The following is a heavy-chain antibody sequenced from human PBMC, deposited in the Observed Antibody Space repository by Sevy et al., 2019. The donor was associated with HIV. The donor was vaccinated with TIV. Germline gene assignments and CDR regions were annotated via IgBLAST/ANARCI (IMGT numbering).Heavy chain of an antibody. V-gene: IGHV1-46*01. CDR1: GYTFTSYY. Sequence: ASVKVSCKASGYTFTSYYMHWVRQAPGQGLEWMGIINPSGGSTSYAQKFQGRVTMTRDTSTSTVYMELSSLRSEDTAVYYGARGRAGGESYYGMDVWGQGTTVTVSS. CDR2: INPSGGST. J-gene: IGHJ6*02. D-gene: IGHD3-16*01. CDR3: ARGRAGGESYYGMDV.